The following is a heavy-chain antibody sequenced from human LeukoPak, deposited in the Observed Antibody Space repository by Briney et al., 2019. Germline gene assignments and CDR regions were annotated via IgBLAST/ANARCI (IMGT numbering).Heavy chain of an antibody. CDR1: GYTFTSYG. D-gene: IGHD3-22*01. V-gene: IGHV1-18*01. CDR3: ARVWYYYDSSGYHNWFDP. CDR2: ISAYNGNT. J-gene: IGHJ5*02. Sequence: ASVKVSCKASGYTFTSYGISWVRQAPGQGLEWMGWISAYNGNTNYAQKLQGRVTMTTDTSTSTAYMELGSLRSDDTAVYYCARVWYYYDSSGYHNWFDPWGQGTLVTVSS.